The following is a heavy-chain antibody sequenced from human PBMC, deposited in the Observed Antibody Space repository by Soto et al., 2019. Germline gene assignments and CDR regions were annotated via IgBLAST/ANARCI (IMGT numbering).Heavy chain of an antibody. D-gene: IGHD3-22*01. Sequence: GGSLILSYASSGFNFRSYAMSLVRPAPGKGLEWVSAISGSGGSTYYADSVKGRFTISRDNSKNTLYLQMNSLRAEDTAVYYCAKDPPDDYDSSGSDDWGQGTLVNVSS. J-gene: IGHJ4*02. CDR2: ISGSGGST. CDR1: GFNFRSYA. CDR3: AKDPPDDYDSSGSDD. V-gene: IGHV3-23*01.